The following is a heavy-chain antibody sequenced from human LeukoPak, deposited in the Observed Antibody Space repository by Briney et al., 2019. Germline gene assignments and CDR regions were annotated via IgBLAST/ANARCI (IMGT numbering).Heavy chain of an antibody. D-gene: IGHD1-1*01. V-gene: IGHV4-59*01. Sequence: TSETLSLTCTVSGGSISSYYWSWIRQPPGKGLVWIGYIHYSGSTNYNPSLKSRVTVSVDTSNNQFSLKLSSVTAADTAVYYCARISWFPGTSYYYMDVWGKGTTVTVSS. CDR1: GGSISSYY. CDR2: IHYSGST. J-gene: IGHJ6*03. CDR3: ARISWFPGTSYYYMDV.